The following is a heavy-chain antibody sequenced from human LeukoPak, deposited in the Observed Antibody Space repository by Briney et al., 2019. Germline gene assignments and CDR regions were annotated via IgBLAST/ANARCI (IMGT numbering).Heavy chain of an antibody. CDR3: ARELTGQWLSYYYGMDV. D-gene: IGHD6-19*01. V-gene: IGHV3-48*04. J-gene: IGHJ6*02. Sequence: PGGSLRLSCAASGFTFSSYSMNWVRQAPGKGLEWVSYISSSSSTIYYADSVKGRFTIFRDNAKNSLYLQMNSLRAEDTAVYYCARELTGQWLSYYYGMDVWGQGTTVTVSS. CDR1: GFTFSSYS. CDR2: ISSSSSTI.